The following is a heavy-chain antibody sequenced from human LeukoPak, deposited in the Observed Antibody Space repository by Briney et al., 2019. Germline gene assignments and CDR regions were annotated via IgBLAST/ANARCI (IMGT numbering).Heavy chain of an antibody. CDR1: EFSVGSNY. V-gene: IGHV3-66*01. D-gene: IGHD3-16*02. J-gene: IGHJ4*02. CDR2: IYSGGST. Sequence: PGGSLRLSCAASEFSVGSNYMTWVRQAPGKGLEWVSLIYSGGSTYYADSVKGRFTISRDNSKNTLYLQMNSLRAEDTAVYYCARGSFLITFGGLIVWGQGTLVTVSS. CDR3: ARGSFLITFGGLIV.